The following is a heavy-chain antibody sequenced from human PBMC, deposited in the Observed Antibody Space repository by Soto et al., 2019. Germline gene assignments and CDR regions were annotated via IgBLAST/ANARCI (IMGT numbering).Heavy chain of an antibody. CDR3: ARAYCSGGSCYSFYGYSYGMDV. Sequence: QVQLVQSGAEVKKPGSSVKVSCKASGGTFSSYAISWVRQAPGQGLEWMGGIIPIFGTANYAQKFQGRVTITADESTSTAYMELSSLRSEDTAVYYCARAYCSGGSCYSFYGYSYGMDVWGQGTTVTVFS. CDR2: IIPIFGTA. J-gene: IGHJ6*02. D-gene: IGHD2-15*01. V-gene: IGHV1-69*01. CDR1: GGTFSSYA.